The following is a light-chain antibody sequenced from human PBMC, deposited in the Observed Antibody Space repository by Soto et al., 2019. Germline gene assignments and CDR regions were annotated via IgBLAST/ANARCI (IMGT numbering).Light chain of an antibody. CDR2: EVS. J-gene: IGLJ2*01. V-gene: IGLV2-14*01. CDR1: SSDVGAYNY. CDR3: SSYTSSNTLV. Sequence: QSALTQPASVSGSPGQSITISCTGTSSDVGAYNYVSWYQQHPGKAPKLMIFEVSDRPSGVSNRFSGSKSGNTASVTISGLQAEDEADYYCSSYTSSNTLVFGGGTKLTVL.